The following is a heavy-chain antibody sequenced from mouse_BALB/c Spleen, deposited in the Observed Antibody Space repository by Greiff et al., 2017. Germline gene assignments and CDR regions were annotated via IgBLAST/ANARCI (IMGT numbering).Heavy chain of an antibody. CDR1: GFTFSDYY. D-gene: IGHD2-2*01. CDR3: ARGPYGSYAMDY. Sequence: VQLVESGGGLVKPGGSLKLSCAASGFTFSDYYMYWVRQTPEKRLEWVATISDGGSYTYYPDSVKGRFTISRDNAKNNLYLQMSSLKSEDTAMDYCARGPYGSYAMDYWGQGTSVTVSA. J-gene: IGHJ4*01. V-gene: IGHV5-4*02. CDR2: ISDGGSYT.